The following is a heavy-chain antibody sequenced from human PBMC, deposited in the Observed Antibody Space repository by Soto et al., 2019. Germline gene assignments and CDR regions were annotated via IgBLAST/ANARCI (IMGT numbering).Heavy chain of an antibody. V-gene: IGHV4-30-4*01. Sequence: LSLTCTVSGGSISSGDYYWSWIRQPPGKGLEWIGYIYYSGSTYYNPSLKSRVTISVDTSKNQFSLKLSSVTAADTAVYYCARSGIMITFGGVIAPLWFDPWGQGTLVTVSS. CDR2: IYYSGST. D-gene: IGHD3-16*02. J-gene: IGHJ5*02. CDR1: GGSISSGDYY. CDR3: ARSGIMITFGGVIAPLWFDP.